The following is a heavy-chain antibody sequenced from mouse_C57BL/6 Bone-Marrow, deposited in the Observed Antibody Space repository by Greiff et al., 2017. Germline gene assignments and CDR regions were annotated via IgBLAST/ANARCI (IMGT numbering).Heavy chain of an antibody. CDR2: IFPGSGST. Sequence: QVQLQQSGPELVKPGASVKISCKASGYTFTDYYINWVKQRPGQGLEWIGWIFPGSGSTYYNEKFKGKATLTVDKSSSTAYMLLSSLTSEDSAVYFCARVGSYDYGWDYYAMDYWGQGTSVTVSS. V-gene: IGHV1-75*01. CDR1: GYTFTDYY. J-gene: IGHJ4*01. D-gene: IGHD2-4*01. CDR3: ARVGSYDYGWDYYAMDY.